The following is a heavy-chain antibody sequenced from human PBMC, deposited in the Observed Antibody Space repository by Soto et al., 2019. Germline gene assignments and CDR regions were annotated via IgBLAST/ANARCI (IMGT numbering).Heavy chain of an antibody. D-gene: IGHD6-13*01. V-gene: IGHV1-18*01. CDR2: INPSSGNK. Sequence: VSVQVSCKASGYTFPISCISCLQQPPCQGLGWWAWINPSSGNKKYEAKLLCRVTVTLDTSRAIACMEVRSLTSADTAVFYCARVGVGLAAPRVWHYWGQVPLFTVCS. CDR1: GYTFPISC. J-gene: IGHJ4*02. CDR3: ARVGVGLAAPRVWHY.